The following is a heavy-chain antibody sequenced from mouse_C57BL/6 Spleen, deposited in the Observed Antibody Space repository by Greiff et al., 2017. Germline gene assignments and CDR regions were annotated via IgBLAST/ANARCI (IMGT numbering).Heavy chain of an antibody. CDR1: GYAFSSSW. V-gene: IGHV1-82*01. J-gene: IGHJ2*01. CDR2: IYPGDGDT. CDR3: ARSSYYGPYFDY. D-gene: IGHD1-1*01. Sequence: QVQLKESGPELVKPGASVKISCKASGYAFSSSWMNWVKQRPGKGLEWIGRIYPGDGDTNYNGKFKGKATLTADKSSSTAYMQLSSLTSEDSAVYFCARSSYYGPYFDYWGQGTTLTVSS.